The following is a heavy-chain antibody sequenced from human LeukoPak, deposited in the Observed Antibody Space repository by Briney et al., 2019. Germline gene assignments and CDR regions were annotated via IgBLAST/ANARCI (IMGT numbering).Heavy chain of an antibody. D-gene: IGHD6-19*01. CDR2: INPNSGGT. Sequence: ASVKVSCKASGYTFTGYYMHWVRQAPGQGLEWMGWINPNSGGTNYAQKFQGRVTMTRDTSISTAYMELSRLRSDDTAVYYCARGSGWSRYYFDYWGQGTLVTVSS. CDR3: ARGSGWSRYYFDY. J-gene: IGHJ4*02. V-gene: IGHV1-2*02. CDR1: GYTFTGYY.